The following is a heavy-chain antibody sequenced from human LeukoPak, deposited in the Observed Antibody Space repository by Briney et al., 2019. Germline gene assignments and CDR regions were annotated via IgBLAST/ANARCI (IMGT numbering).Heavy chain of an antibody. CDR1: GFSLSSYA. V-gene: IGHV3-23*01. CDR2: ISSSDDGT. D-gene: IGHD2-15*01. CDR3: AKAPVTSCRGAFCYPLDS. J-gene: IGHJ4*02. Sequence: GGSLRLSCAASGFSLSSYAMSWVRQAPGKGLEWVSAISSSDDGTCHAGSVRGRFTISRDSSKNTLYLQMNNLRTEDAAIYYCAKAPVTSCRGAFCYPLDSWGQGT.